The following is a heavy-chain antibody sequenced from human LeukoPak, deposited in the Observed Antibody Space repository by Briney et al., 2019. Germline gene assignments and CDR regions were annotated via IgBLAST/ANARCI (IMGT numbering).Heavy chain of an antibody. D-gene: IGHD3-3*01. CDR2: IWYDGSNK. V-gene: IGHV3-33*08. J-gene: IGHJ6*02. CDR3: ARDPRTYYDFWSGYDYYYGMDV. Sequence: GGSLRLSCVASGFTFSSYTMHWVRQAPGKGLEWVAVIWYDGSNKYYADSVKGRFTISRDNSKNTLYLQMNSLRAEDTAVYYCARDPRTYYDFWSGYDYYYGMDVWGQGTTVTVSS. CDR1: GFTFSSYT.